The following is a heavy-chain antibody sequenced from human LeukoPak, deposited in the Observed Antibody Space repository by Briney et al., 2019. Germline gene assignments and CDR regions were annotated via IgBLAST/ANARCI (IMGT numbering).Heavy chain of an antibody. J-gene: IGHJ6*02. CDR3: AKDLYYYGSGSYYNYYYYGMDV. Sequence: GGSLRLSCAASGFTFSSYGMHWVRQAPGKGLEWVAVISYDGSNKYYADSVKRRFTISRDNSKNTLYLQMNSRRAEDTAVYYCAKDLYYYGSGSYYNYYYYGMDVWGQGTTVTVSS. CDR1: GFTFSSYG. CDR2: ISYDGSNK. V-gene: IGHV3-30*18. D-gene: IGHD3-10*01.